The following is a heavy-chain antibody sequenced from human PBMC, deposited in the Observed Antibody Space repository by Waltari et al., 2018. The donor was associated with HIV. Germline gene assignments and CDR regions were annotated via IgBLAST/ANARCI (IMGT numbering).Heavy chain of an antibody. Sequence: EVQLVESGGGLVQPGGSLRLPCAASGFTFSNYWMHWVRQAPGKGLVWVSRINSDGSSTNYAGSVKGRFTVSRDNAKNTLYLQMNSLRAEDTAVYYCARDLYSRNGDDYWGQGTLVTVSS. V-gene: IGHV3-74*01. D-gene: IGHD6-13*01. CDR2: INSDGSST. CDR1: GFTFSNYW. J-gene: IGHJ4*02. CDR3: ARDLYSRNGDDY.